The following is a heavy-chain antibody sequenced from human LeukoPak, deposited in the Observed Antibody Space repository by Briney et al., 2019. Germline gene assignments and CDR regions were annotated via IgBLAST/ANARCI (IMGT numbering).Heavy chain of an antibody. V-gene: IGHV3-30*02. CDR3: AKGAAAGTEGYFQH. CDR1: GFTFSTYG. CDR2: IGYDGSNK. Sequence: PGGSLRLSCAASGFTFSTYGMHWVRHAPGKGLEWVAFIGYDGSNKYYADSVKGRFTISRDNSKNTLYLQMNSLRAEDTAVYYCAKGAAAGTEGYFQHWGQGTLVTVSS. J-gene: IGHJ1*01. D-gene: IGHD6-13*01.